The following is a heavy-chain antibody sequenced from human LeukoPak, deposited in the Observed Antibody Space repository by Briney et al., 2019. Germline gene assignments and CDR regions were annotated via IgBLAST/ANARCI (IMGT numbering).Heavy chain of an antibody. CDR2: IKKDGSEK. CDR3: ARDLSGIAGYTYGRGIDY. V-gene: IGHV3-7*01. D-gene: IGHD5-18*01. J-gene: IGHJ4*02. CDR1: GFTFSSYA. Sequence: GGSLRLSCAASGFTFSSYAMSWVRQAPGKGLEWVANIKKDGSEKYYVDAVKGRFTISRDNAKTSLYLQMNSLRAEDTAVYYCARDLSGIAGYTYGRGIDYWGQGTLVTVSS.